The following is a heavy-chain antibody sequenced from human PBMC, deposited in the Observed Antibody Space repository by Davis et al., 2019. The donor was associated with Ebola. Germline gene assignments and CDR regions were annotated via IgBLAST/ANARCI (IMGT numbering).Heavy chain of an antibody. CDR3: AKQGGSSGWYKFDY. V-gene: IGHV3-23*01. CDR1: GFTFSSYA. CDR2: ISGSGGST. Sequence: GESLKISCAASGFTFSSYAMSWVRQAPGKGLVWVSAISGSGGSTYYADSVKGRFTISRDNSKNTLYLQMNSLRAEDTAVYYCAKQGGSSGWYKFDYWGQGTQVTVSS. D-gene: IGHD6-19*01. J-gene: IGHJ4*02.